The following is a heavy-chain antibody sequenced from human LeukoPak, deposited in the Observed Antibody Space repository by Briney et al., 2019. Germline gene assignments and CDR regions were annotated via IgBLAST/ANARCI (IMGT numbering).Heavy chain of an antibody. D-gene: IGHD3-3*01. CDR1: GFTFSSYA. V-gene: IGHV3-23*01. J-gene: IGHJ4*02. CDR3: AKDGGGTYDFWSGYYIDY. CDR2: ISGSGGST. Sequence: GGSLRLSCAASGFTFSSYAMSWVRQAPGKGLEWVSAISGSGGSTYYADSVKGRFTISRDNSKNTLYLQMNSLRAEDTAVYYCAKDGGGTYDFWSGYYIDYWGQGTLVTVSS.